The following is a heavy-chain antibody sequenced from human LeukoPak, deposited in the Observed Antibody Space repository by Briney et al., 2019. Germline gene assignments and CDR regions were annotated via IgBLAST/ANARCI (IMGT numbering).Heavy chain of an antibody. Sequence: GGSLRLSCAASGFAFSNAWMSWVRQAPGKGLEWVGRIKTKTDGGTTGYAAPVKGRFTISRDDSKNTLYLQMNSLITEDTAVYYCTTVERWLLSSSPYWGQGTLVTVSS. V-gene: IGHV3-15*01. J-gene: IGHJ4*02. CDR1: GFAFSNAW. CDR2: IKTKTDGGTT. D-gene: IGHD5-24*01. CDR3: TTVERWLLSSSPY.